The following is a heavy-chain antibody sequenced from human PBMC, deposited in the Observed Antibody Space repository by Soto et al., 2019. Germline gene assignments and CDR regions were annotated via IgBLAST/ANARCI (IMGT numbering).Heavy chain of an antibody. Sequence: QVQLVESGGGVVQPGTSLRLSCVGSGSTFRSFVIHWVRQAPGRGLEWVALTSYDGTNKYFGDSVKGRFTISRDNSRNTVDLQMDSLRLEDTALYYCARWGTTGGLDVWGQGTVVSVSS. CDR1: GSTFRSFV. V-gene: IGHV3-30*19. CDR3: ARWGTTGGLDV. J-gene: IGHJ4*02. D-gene: IGHD3-16*01. CDR2: TSYDGTNK.